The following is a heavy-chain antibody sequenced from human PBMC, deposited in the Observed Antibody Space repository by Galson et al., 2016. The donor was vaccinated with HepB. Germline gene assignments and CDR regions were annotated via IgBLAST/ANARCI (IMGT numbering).Heavy chain of an antibody. CDR2: ISGSGGST. V-gene: IGHV3-23*01. J-gene: IGHJ6*02. CDR3: AQITMVQGGFYYYGMDV. CDR1: GFTFSSYA. Sequence: SLRLSCAASGFTFSSYAMSWVRQAPGKGLEWVSTISGSGGSTYYADSVKGRFTISRDNAKKTLYLQMNSLRAEDTAVYYCAQITMVQGGFYYYGMDVWGQGTTVTVSS. D-gene: IGHD3-10*01.